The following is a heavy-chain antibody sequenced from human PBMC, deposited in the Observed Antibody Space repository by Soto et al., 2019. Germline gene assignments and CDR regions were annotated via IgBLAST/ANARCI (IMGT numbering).Heavy chain of an antibody. J-gene: IGHJ3*02. V-gene: IGHV4-34*01. D-gene: IGHD2-21*01. CDR1: GGSFSGYY. CDR3: AMQTVDYAFDI. Sequence: SETLSLTCAVYGGSFSGYYWSWIRQPPGKGLEWIGEINHSGSTNYNPSLKSRVTISVDTSKNQFSLKLSSVTAADTAVYYCAMQTVDYAFDIWGQRTMVTVSS. CDR2: INHSGST.